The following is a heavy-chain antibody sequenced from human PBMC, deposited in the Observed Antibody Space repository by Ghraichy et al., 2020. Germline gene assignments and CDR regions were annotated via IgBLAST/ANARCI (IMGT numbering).Heavy chain of an antibody. V-gene: IGHV3-30-3*01. CDR3: ARDRRFLDSYYFDY. CDR1: GFTFSSYA. Sequence: GGSLRLSCAASGFTFSSYAMHWVRQAPGKGLEWVAVISYDGSNKYYADSVKGRFTISRDNSKNTLYLQMNSLRAEDTAVYYCARDRRFLDSYYFDYRGQGTLVTVSS. D-gene: IGHD3-3*01. CDR2: ISYDGSNK. J-gene: IGHJ4*02.